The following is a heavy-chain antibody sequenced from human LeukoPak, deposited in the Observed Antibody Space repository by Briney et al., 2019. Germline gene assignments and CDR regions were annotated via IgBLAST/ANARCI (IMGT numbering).Heavy chain of an antibody. CDR2: ISYEGSNE. CDR3: ASVRFGGYRYYYYYMDV. V-gene: IGHV3-30*14. CDR1: VFTFSSYV. D-gene: IGHD3-10*01. J-gene: IGHJ6*03. Sequence: GGSLRLFCAASVFTFSSYVMQWVRQAPGKGLGVVAVISYEGSNEYYADSVKGRFTISRDNSKTTLYLQMNSLRAEDTAVYYCASVRFGGYRYYYYYMDVWGKGTTVTISS.